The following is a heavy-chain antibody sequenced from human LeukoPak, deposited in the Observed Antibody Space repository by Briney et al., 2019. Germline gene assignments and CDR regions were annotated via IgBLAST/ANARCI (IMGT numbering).Heavy chain of an antibody. Sequence: GGSLRLSCAASGFTFSSYWMHWFRQAPGKGLVWVSRIYIDGSSTSYADSVKGRFTISRDNAKNTLYLQMNSLRDEDTAVYYCARGLDGSFDYWGLGTLVTVSS. D-gene: IGHD1-14*01. V-gene: IGHV3-74*01. CDR3: ARGLDGSFDY. CDR2: IYIDGSST. J-gene: IGHJ4*02. CDR1: GFTFSSYW.